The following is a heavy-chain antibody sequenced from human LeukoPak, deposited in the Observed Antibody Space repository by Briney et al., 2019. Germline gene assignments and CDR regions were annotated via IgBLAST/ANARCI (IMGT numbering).Heavy chain of an antibody. J-gene: IGHJ5*01. CDR2: IYTRGST. Sequence: SETLSLTCNVSGDSISSGRYYWSWIRQPAGKGLEWIGRIYTRGSTNYNPSLKSRVTMSVDTSKNQFSLKLSSVTAADTAVYYCATDGMVRGPDAWFDSWGQGTLVTVSS. V-gene: IGHV4-61*02. CDR3: ATDGMVRGPDAWFDS. CDR1: GDSISSGRYY. D-gene: IGHD3-10*01.